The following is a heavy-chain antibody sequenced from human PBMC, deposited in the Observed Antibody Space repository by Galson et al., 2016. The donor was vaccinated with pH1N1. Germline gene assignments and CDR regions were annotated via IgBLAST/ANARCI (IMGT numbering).Heavy chain of an antibody. V-gene: IGHV1-3*04. CDR2: INTGDGNA. CDR1: GYTFITYA. D-gene: IGHD3-3*01. CDR3: ARGGTLSDFWSNYYPYGMDV. Sequence: SVKVSCKASGYTFITYAIHWVRQAPGQRLEWMGWINTGDGNAKSSQKSQDRVTITRDTPATTAYLDLRGLRSEDTAVYYCARGGTLSDFWSNYYPYGMDVWGQGTTVTVSS. J-gene: IGHJ6*02.